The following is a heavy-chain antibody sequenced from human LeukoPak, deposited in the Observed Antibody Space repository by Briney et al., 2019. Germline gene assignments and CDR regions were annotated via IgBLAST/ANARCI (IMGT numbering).Heavy chain of an antibody. CDR3: ARDRDIVVVPAALIFHY. Sequence: ASVKVSCKASGYTFTSYYMHWVRQAPGQGLEWMGIINPSGGSTSYAQKFQGRVTMTRDTSTSTVYMELSSLRSEDTAVCYCARDRDIVVVPAALIFHYWGQGTLVTVSS. D-gene: IGHD2-2*01. CDR1: GYTFTSYY. V-gene: IGHV1-46*01. J-gene: IGHJ4*02. CDR2: INPSGGST.